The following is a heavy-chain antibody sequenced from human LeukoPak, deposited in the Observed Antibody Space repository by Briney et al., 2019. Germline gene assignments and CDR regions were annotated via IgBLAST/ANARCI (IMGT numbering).Heavy chain of an antibody. CDR2: ISSRSTYI. CDR1: GFNFNNCP. V-gene: IGHV3-21*01. J-gene: IGHJ6*03. D-gene: IGHD3-10*01. Sequence: KSGGSLRLSCADSGFNFNNCPFNWVRQAPGKGLEWVSSISSRSTYIYYADSMKGRFTISRDNAKNSLYLQMNSLRAEDTAVYYCARSPGGTYYYYYMDVWGRGTTVTVSS. CDR3: ARSPGGTYYYYYMDV.